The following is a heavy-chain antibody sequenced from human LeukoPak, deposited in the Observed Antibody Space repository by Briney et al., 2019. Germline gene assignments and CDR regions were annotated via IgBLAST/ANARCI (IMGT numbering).Heavy chain of an antibody. V-gene: IGHV4-59*01. CDR3: ARGAVAAAAHYFDY. Sequence: KASETLSLTCTVSGGSISSYYWGWIRQPPGKGLEWIGYIYYSGSTNYNPSLKSRVTISVDTSKNQFSLKLSSVTAADTAVYYCARGAVAAAAHYFDYWGQGTLVTVSS. CDR1: GGSISSYY. D-gene: IGHD6-13*01. CDR2: IYYSGST. J-gene: IGHJ4*02.